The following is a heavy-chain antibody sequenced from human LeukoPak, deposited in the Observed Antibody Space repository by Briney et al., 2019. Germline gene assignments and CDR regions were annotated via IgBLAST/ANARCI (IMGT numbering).Heavy chain of an antibody. V-gene: IGHV3-30-3*01. CDR1: GFTFSSYA. CDR2: ISYDGSNK. J-gene: IGHJ2*01. D-gene: IGHD2-15*01. CDR3: AREREYCSGGSCYPNWYFDL. Sequence: PGGSLRLSCAASGFTFSSYAMHWVRQAPGKGLEWVAVISYDGSNKYYADSVKGRFTISRDNSKNTLYLQMNSLRAEDTAVYYCAREREYCSGGSCYPNWYFDLWGRGTLVTVSS.